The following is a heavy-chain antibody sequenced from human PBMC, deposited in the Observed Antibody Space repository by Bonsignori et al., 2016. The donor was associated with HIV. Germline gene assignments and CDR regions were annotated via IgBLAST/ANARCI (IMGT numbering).Heavy chain of an antibody. D-gene: IGHD3-22*01. V-gene: IGHV3-33*01. Sequence: VRQMPGKGLEWVAVIWYDGSNKYYADSVKGRFTISRDNSKNTLYLQMNSLRAEDTAVYYCARVITAKGGFDYWGQGTLVTVSS. CDR3: ARVITAKGGFDY. J-gene: IGHJ4*02. CDR2: IWYDGSNK.